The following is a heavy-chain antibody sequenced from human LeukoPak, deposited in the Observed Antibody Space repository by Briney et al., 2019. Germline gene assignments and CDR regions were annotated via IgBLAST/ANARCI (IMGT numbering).Heavy chain of an antibody. CDR1: GFTFGDYA. V-gene: IGHV3-49*04. J-gene: IGHJ4*02. CDR2: IRSKGYGGTT. Sequence: GGSLRLSCTDAGFTFGDYALSWVRQGPGKGLDWVGFIRSKGYGGTTEYAASVKGRFTISRDDSKRIAYLQMNSLKTEDTAVYYCTTGVTTFEYWGQGIRVTVSS. CDR3: TTGVTTFEY. D-gene: IGHD4-17*01.